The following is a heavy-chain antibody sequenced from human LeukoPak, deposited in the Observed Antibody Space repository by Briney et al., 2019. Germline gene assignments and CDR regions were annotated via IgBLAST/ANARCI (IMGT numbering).Heavy chain of an antibody. CDR3: TRGINYDILTGYYPLFEY. Sequence: SETLSLTCTASGVSVSSGSFYWSWIRQPPGKGLEYIANINYSGATNYNPSLKSRVTISLDTSKNHFSLKLSSVTAADTAVYYCTRGINYDILTGYYPLFEYWGQGILVTVSS. J-gene: IGHJ4*02. CDR1: GVSVSSGSFY. V-gene: IGHV4-61*03. CDR2: INYSGAT. D-gene: IGHD3-9*01.